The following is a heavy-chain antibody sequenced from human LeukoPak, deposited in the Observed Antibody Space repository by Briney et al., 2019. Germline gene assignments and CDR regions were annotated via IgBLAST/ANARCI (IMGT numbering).Heavy chain of an antibody. CDR1: GFTVSSNY. CDR3: ARGDDYFDY. CDR2: ISYDGSNK. J-gene: IGHJ4*02. V-gene: IGHV3-30-3*01. Sequence: GGSLRLSCAVSGFTVSSNYMSWVRQAPGKGLEWVAVISYDGSNKYYADSVKGRFTISRDNSKNTLYLQMNSLRAEDTAVYYYARGDDYFDYWGQGTLVTVSS.